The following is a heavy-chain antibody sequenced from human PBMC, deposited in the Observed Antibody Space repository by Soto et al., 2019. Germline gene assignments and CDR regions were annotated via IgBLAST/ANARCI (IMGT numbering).Heavy chain of an antibody. CDR1: GYTFSSYR. V-gene: IGHV1-18*01. CDR3: ARADYGDDDY. D-gene: IGHD4-17*01. J-gene: IGHJ4*02. CDR2: IHAYNGDT. Sequence: QVQLVQSGAEVKKPGASVKVSCKASGYTFSSYRISWVRQAPGQGPEWMGWIHAYNGDTKYAQKFQDRLIMTTDPPTSTPNMELRSLTSDDPAVYYCARADYGDDDYWGQGTLVTVSS.